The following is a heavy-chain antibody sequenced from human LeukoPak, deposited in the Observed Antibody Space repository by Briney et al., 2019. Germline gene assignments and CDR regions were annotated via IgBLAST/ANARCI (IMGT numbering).Heavy chain of an antibody. D-gene: IGHD2-21*02. CDR3: AKGGDLYKPYYYYGMDV. CDR2: ISGSGGST. Sequence: GGSLRLSCAASGFTFSSYAMSLVRQAPGKGLEWVSAISGSGGSTYYADSVKGRFTISRDNSKNTLYLQMNSLRAEDTAVYYCAKGGDLYKPYYYYGMDVWGQGTTVTVSS. J-gene: IGHJ6*02. V-gene: IGHV3-23*01. CDR1: GFTFSSYA.